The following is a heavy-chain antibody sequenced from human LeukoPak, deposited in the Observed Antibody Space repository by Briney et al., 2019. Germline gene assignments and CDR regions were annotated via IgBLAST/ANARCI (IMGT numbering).Heavy chain of an antibody. D-gene: IGHD3-10*01. J-gene: IGHJ3*02. CDR1: GYSFTSHW. CDR3: ASLFRDDVFDI. Sequence: GESLKISCKGSGYSFTSHWISWVRQMPGKGLEWMGRVDPSDSYTNYSPSFQGHVSISADKSISTAYLQWRSLKASDTAMYYCASLFRDDVFDIWGQGTMVTVSS. V-gene: IGHV5-10-1*01. CDR2: VDPSDSYT.